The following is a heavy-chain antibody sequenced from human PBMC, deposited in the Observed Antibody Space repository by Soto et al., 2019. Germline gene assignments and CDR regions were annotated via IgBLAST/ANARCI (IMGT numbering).Heavy chain of an antibody. CDR1: GFSFSTYA. CDR2: ITGGGGAT. CDR3: AKERHYDILTEYYNDNYHYGMDV. V-gene: IGHV3-23*01. Sequence: EGQLLESGGGPVQPGGSLRLSCAASGFSFSTYAMSWVRQAPGKGLVWVSTITGGGGATYYANSVKGRFTISRGNSKNTLYLQKSSPRAEDTGVYYCAKERHYDILTEYYNDNYHYGMDVWGQGTTVTVSS. J-gene: IGHJ6*02. D-gene: IGHD3-9*01.